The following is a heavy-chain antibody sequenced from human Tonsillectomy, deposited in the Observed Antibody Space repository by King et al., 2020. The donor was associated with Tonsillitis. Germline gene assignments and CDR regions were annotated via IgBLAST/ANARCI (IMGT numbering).Heavy chain of an antibody. Sequence: VQLVESGGGLVKPGGSLRLSCAASGFTFSDYYMSWIRQAPGKGLECVSHISSSGSTGNYADSVKGRFTISRDNAKNSLYLQMNSLRADDTAVYYCARVTTWSAFDIWGQGTVVTVSS. D-gene: IGHD1-1*01. V-gene: IGHV3-11*01. CDR2: ISSSGSTG. CDR1: GFTFSDYY. CDR3: ARVTTWSAFDI. J-gene: IGHJ3*02.